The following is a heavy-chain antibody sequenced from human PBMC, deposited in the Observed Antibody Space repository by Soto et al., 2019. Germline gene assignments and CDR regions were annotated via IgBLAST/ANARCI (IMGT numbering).Heavy chain of an antibody. CDR1: GFTFSGYY. CDR2: ISGSSSDT. Sequence: PGGSLRLSCAASGFTFSGYYMSWLRQAPGKGLEWVSYISGSSSDTNYADSVKGRFTISRDNAKNSLFLQMNSLRADDTAVYYCSRELRGYASGSAWGQGTLVTVSS. V-gene: IGHV3-11*05. CDR3: SRELRGYASGSA. J-gene: IGHJ5*02. D-gene: IGHD3-10*01.